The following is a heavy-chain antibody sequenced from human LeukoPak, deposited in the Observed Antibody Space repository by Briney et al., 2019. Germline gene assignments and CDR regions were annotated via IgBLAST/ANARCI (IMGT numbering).Heavy chain of an antibody. CDR2: INHSGST. V-gene: IGHV4-34*01. D-gene: IGHD3-3*01. Sequence: SETLSLTCAVYGGSFSGYYWSWIRQPPGKGLEWIGEINHSGSTNYNPSLKSRVTISVDTSKNQFSLKLSSVTAADTAVYYCARERSIFGVVTRIGGYYYMDVWGKGTTVTVSS. J-gene: IGHJ6*03. CDR3: ARERSIFGVVTRIGGYYYMDV. CDR1: GGSFSGYY.